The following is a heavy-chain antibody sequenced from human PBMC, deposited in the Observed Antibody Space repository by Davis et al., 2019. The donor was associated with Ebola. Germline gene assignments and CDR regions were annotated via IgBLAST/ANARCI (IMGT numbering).Heavy chain of an antibody. CDR1: GYSISSGYY. J-gene: IGHJ4*02. D-gene: IGHD5-12*01. V-gene: IGHV4-38-2*02. CDR2: VYYRGST. Sequence: MPSATLSLTCTLSGYSISSGYYWGWLLQPPGTGLVWLGYVYYRGSTDYNPSLKSRVIISVNPSKNQFSLNLSSVTAADTAVYYCARGPPLGWGYPWGLDYWGQGTLVTVSS. CDR3: ARGPPLGWGYPWGLDY.